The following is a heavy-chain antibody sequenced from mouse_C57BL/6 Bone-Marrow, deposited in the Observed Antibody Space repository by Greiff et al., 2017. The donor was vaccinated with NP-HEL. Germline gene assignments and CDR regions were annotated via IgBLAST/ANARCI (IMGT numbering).Heavy chain of an antibody. CDR3: ARSPAYYSNYEAMDY. Sequence: VQLQQSGAELVKPGASVKISCKASGYAFSSYWMNWVKQRPGKGLEWIGQIYPGDGDTNYNGKFKGKATLTADTSSSTAYMQLSSLTSEDSAVYFCARSPAYYSNYEAMDYWGQGTSVTVSS. D-gene: IGHD2-5*01. J-gene: IGHJ4*01. CDR1: GYAFSSYW. CDR2: IYPGDGDT. V-gene: IGHV1-80*01.